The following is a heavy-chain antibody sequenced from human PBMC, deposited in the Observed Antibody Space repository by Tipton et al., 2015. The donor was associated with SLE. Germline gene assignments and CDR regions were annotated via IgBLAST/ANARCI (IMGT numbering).Heavy chain of an antibody. CDR1: GFIFNSYS. CDR3: ARDLPFSCYDY. J-gene: IGHJ4*02. Sequence: SLRLSCAASGFIFNSYSINWVRQAPGKGLEWVSSIGRSGIHSFYADLVQGRFTISRDNARDSLFLQMNSLRVEDTAVYYCARDLPFSCYDYWGQGILVTVSS. CDR2: IGRSGIHS. V-gene: IGHV3-21*06. D-gene: IGHD3-3*02.